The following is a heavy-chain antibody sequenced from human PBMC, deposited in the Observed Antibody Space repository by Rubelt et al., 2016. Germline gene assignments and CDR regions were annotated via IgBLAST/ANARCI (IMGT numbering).Heavy chain of an antibody. CDR3: ARHAGDGGNSEDWFDP. CDR2: IYPGDSDT. Sequence: EVQLVQSGAEVKKPVESLKISCKGSGYSFTSYWIGWVRQMPGKGLDWMGIIYPGDSDTNYSPSFQGHVTISADKSISTAYLQWSSLKASDTAMYYCARHAGDGGNSEDWFDPWGQGTLVTVSS. J-gene: IGHJ5*02. CDR1: GYSFTSYW. D-gene: IGHD4-23*01. V-gene: IGHV5-51*01.